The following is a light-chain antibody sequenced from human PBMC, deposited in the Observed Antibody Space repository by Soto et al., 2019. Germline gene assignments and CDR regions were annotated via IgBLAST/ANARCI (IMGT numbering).Light chain of an antibody. CDR2: DVS. CDR3: SSYTSSSTVV. CDR1: SSDVGGYNY. J-gene: IGLJ2*01. V-gene: IGLV2-14*01. Sequence: QSVLTQPASVSGSPGQSITISCTGTSSDVGGYNYVSWYHQHPGKAPKLMIYDVSNRPSGVSNRFSGSKSGNTASLTISGLQAEDEADYYCSSYTSSSTVVFGGGTKLTVL.